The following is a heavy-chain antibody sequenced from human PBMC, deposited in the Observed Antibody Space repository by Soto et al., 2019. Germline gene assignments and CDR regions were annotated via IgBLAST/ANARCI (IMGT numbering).Heavy chain of an antibody. V-gene: IGHV4-31*03. D-gene: IGHD4-17*01. CDR2: IYYSGST. Sequence: QVQLQESGPGLVKPSQTLSLTCTVSGGSISSGGYYWSWIRQHPGKGLEWIGYIYYSGSTYYNPSLKSRVTISVDTSKNQFSLKLSSVTAADTAVYYCARDYKDYGDYEGSGFAFDIWGQGTMVTVSS. J-gene: IGHJ3*02. CDR3: ARDYKDYGDYEGSGFAFDI. CDR1: GGSISSGGYY.